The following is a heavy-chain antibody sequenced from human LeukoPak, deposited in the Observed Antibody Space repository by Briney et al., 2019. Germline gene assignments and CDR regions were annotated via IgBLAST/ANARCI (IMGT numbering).Heavy chain of an antibody. D-gene: IGHD3-3*01. CDR3: ARIFGSSNYFDG. CDR1: GYSITSGYY. CDR2: IDHGGST. V-gene: IGHV4-38-2*01. Sequence: SETLSLTCAVSGYSITSGYYWACIRQPPGKGLEWLGSIDHGGSTFYNRPLKCRLPISRDPSKSQFSLNLGSVTAADTAFYYCARIFGSSNYFDGSNQGILVTASS. J-gene: IGHJ4*02.